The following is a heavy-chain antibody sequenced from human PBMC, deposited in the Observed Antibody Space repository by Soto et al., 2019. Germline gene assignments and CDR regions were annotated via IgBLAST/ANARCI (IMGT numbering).Heavy chain of an antibody. V-gene: IGHV3-23*01. D-gene: IGHD6-6*01. Sequence: EVQLLESGGDLVHPGGSLRLSCAASGFSFDNFGMCWVRQAPGKGLEWVSGFSGTAGGTYYADSVKGRFTISRDSSKNTVYLQMNSLRAEDTAVYYCARGSGMTPRPVDDWSQGTQVTVSS. J-gene: IGHJ4*02. CDR2: FSGTAGGT. CDR3: ARGSGMTPRPVDD. CDR1: GFSFDNFG.